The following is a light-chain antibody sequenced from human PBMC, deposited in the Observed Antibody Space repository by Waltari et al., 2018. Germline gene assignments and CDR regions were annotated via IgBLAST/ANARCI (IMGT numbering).Light chain of an antibody. CDR2: YVS. V-gene: IGLV2-14*01. J-gene: IGLJ2*01. CDR1: SNDVGGYYS. CDR3: SSQSSNNVVL. Sequence: QSALTQPASVSGSPGQSVTIFCTGTSNDVGGYYSFSWYQEHPGQAPRVIIYYVSDRPSGVSDRFSGSKSGNTASLTISGLQAEDEADYYCSSQSSNNVVLFGGGTKLTVL.